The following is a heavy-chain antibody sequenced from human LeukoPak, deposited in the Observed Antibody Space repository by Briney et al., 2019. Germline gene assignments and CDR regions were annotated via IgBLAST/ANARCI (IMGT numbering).Heavy chain of an antibody. J-gene: IGHJ4*02. CDR2: LSRRGSI. CDR3: ARSNPEGDF. CDR1: GFTFSNFD. V-gene: IGHV3-69-1*01. Sequence: GGSLRLSCAGSGFTFSNFDMNWVSQAPGKGLEWVSSLSRRGSILYADSVKGRFAITRDNARNSLYLQMDSLRAEDTALYYCARSNPEGDFWGQGTLVTVS.